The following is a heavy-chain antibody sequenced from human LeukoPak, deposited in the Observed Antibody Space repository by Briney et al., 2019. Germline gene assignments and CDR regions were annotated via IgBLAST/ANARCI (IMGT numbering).Heavy chain of an antibody. V-gene: IGHV3-23*05. CDR2: INGSGSFT. CDR3: AIVGAN. J-gene: IGHJ4*02. CDR1: GFTFSNYV. D-gene: IGHD1-26*01. Sequence: GGSLRLSCAASGFTFSNYVMGWVRQDPGKGLQWVSIINGSGSFTSYADSVKGRLTISRNNSKNTLYLQMNSLRAEDTAVYYCAIVGANWGQGTLVTVSS.